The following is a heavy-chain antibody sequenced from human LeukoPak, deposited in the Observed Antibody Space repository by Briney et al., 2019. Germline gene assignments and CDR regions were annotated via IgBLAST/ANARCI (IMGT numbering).Heavy chain of an antibody. CDR3: ARLGSYSTGWADY. D-gene: IGHD6-19*01. CDR2: IYPGDSDT. J-gene: IGHJ4*02. Sequence: GESLKISCKGSGYSFTSYWIGWVRQMPGKGLEWMGFIYPGDSDTTCSPSFQGQVTISADKSISTAYLQWSSLKASDTAMYYCARLGSYSTGWADYWGQGTLVTVSS. V-gene: IGHV5-51*01. CDR1: GYSFTSYW.